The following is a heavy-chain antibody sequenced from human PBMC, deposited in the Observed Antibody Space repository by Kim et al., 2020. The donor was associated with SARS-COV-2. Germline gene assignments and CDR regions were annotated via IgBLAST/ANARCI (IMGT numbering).Heavy chain of an antibody. Sequence: NPSLKSRVTISVDTSKNQFSLKLSSVTAADTAVYYCARLSPVDRDYGDDYWGQGTLVTVSS. J-gene: IGHJ4*02. CDR3: ARLSPVDRDYGDDY. V-gene: IGHV4-39*01. D-gene: IGHD4-17*01.